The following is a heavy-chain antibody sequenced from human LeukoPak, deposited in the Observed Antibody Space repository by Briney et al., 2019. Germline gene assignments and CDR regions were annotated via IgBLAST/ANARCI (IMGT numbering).Heavy chain of an antibody. CDR3: ARETGTSIYYYYGMDV. CDR2: IYYSGST. CDR1: GGSISSGGYY. D-gene: IGHD1-1*01. Sequence: SRTLSLTCTVSGGSISSGGYYWSWIRQHPGKGLEWIGYIYYSGSTYYNPSLKSRVTISVDTSKNQFSLKLSSVTAADTAVYYCARETGTSIYYYYGMDVWGQGTTVTVSS. J-gene: IGHJ6*02. V-gene: IGHV4-31*03.